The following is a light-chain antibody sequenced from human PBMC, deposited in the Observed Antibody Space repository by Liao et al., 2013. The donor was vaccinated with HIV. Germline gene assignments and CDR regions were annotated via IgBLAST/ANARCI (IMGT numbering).Light chain of an antibody. CDR1: NIATKA. J-gene: IGLJ2*01. V-gene: IGLV3-21*01. Sequence: SYELTQPPSVSVAPGTTARITCEGINIATKAVHWYQQKPGQAPVMVISYESDRPSGIPERFSGSKSGSTASLTISRVEAGDEADYFCQVWDSRSVHVVFGGGTKLTVL. CDR2: YES. CDR3: QVWDSRSVHVV.